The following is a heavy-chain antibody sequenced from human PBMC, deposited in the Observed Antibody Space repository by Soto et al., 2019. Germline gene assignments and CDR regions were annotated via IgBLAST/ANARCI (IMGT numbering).Heavy chain of an antibody. CDR3: ARDRVIGSGSCAI. CDR1: GFTFSIHW. V-gene: IGHV3-74*01. CDR2: IKTDGSET. D-gene: IGHD3-10*01. Sequence: EVQLVESGGGLVQPGGSLRLSCAASGFTFSIHWMHWVRQVPGKGLAWVSRIKTDGSETHYADSVKGRFTISRDNARNTLDLQMNILSVEDTAVDYCARDRVIGSGSCAIWGMGTLFTVSS. J-gene: IGHJ4*02.